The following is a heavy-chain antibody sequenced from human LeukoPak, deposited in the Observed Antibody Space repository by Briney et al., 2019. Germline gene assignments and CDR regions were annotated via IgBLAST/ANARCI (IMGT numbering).Heavy chain of an antibody. CDR1: AFTFSSYA. J-gene: IGHJ4*02. CDR3: AKTRGYCSGGSCYSDY. D-gene: IGHD2-15*01. V-gene: IGHV3-23*01. CDR2: ISGSGDSA. Sequence: RGSLRLSCAASAFTFSSYAMTWVRQAPGKGLEWVSAISGSGDSAFYADSVKGRFTISRDNSKKTLYLQMNSLRAEDTAAYYCAKTRGYCSGGSCYSDYWGQGTLVTVSS.